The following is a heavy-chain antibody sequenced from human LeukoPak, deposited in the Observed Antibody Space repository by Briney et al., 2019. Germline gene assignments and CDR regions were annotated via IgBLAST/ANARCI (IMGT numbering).Heavy chain of an antibody. CDR2: IYNSRYS. V-gene: IGHV4-59*12. CDR3: ASKMRGMSYWYFDL. D-gene: IGHD1-26*01. Sequence: PSETLSLTCSVSGDSLNRYYWSWIRQSPGKGLEGIGSIYNSRYSKYNPSLLSRVTISADTSRNQISLDLISVTAADTALYYCASKMRGMSYWYFDLWGRGTLVTVSS. CDR1: GDSLNRYY. J-gene: IGHJ2*01.